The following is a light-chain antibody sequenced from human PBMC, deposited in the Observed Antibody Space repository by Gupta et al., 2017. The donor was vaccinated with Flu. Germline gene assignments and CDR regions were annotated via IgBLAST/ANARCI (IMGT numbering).Light chain of an antibody. CDR2: GAS. J-gene: IGKJ2*01. V-gene: IGKV3-20*01. CDR3: QQYGRPSQS. Sequence: EIVLTQSPGTLSLSPGERATLSCRASQSVSNSYLAWYQQKPGQAPRLVIYGASTRATGIPDRFSGSGSGTDFTLTISRLEPEDFAVYYCQQYGRPSQSFGQGTKVEIK. CDR1: QSVSNSY.